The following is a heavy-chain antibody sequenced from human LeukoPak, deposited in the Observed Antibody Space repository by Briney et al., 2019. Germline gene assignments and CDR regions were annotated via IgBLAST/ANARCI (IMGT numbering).Heavy chain of an antibody. D-gene: IGHD6-6*01. CDR2: ISAYNGNT. Sequence: ASVKVSCKASGYTFTSYDINWVRQATGQGLEWMGWISAYNGNTNYAQKLQGRVTMTTDTSTSTAYMELRSLRSDDTAAYYCARVEGRIAAPDYWGQGTLVTVSS. CDR3: ARVEGRIAAPDY. CDR1: GYTFTSYD. V-gene: IGHV1-18*01. J-gene: IGHJ4*02.